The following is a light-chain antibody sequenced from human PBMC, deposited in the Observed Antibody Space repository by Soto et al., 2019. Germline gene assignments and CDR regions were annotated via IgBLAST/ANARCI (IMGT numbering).Light chain of an antibody. Sequence: EIVITHCPATLSFCVVVRAAPSCRSSQTVTSNYLAWYQQEPGQAPRLLFFGASIRATGLPDRFSGGGSGTDFTLTISRLEPEDFAVYYCQQYGSSPGTFGQGTQVDIK. J-gene: IGKJ1*01. CDR1: QTVTSNY. CDR2: GAS. V-gene: IGKV3-20*01. CDR3: QQYGSSPGT.